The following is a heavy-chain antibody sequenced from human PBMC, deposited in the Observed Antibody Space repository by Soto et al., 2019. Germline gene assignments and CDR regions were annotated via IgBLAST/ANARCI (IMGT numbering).Heavy chain of an antibody. D-gene: IGHD6-13*01. CDR2: IYPGDSDT. CDR1: GYSFTSYW. Sequence: GESLKISCKGSGYSFTSYWIGWVRQMPGKGLEWMGIIYPGDSDTRYSPSFQGQVTISADKSISTAYLQWSSLKASDTAMYYCASRGGYSSSWPDAFDIWGQGTMVTVSS. V-gene: IGHV5-51*01. CDR3: ASRGGYSSSWPDAFDI. J-gene: IGHJ3*02.